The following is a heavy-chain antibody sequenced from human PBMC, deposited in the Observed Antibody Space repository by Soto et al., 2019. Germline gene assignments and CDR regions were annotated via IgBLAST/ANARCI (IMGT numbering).Heavy chain of an antibody. CDR2: INPNSVGT. J-gene: IGHJ3*02. Sequence: GASVKVSCKASGYTFTGYYMHWVRQAPGQGLEWMGWINPNSVGTNYAQKFQGWVTMTRDTSISTAYMELSRLRSDDTAVYYCASGNYAWAFDIWGQGTMVTVSS. CDR1: GYTFTGYY. V-gene: IGHV1-2*04. CDR3: ASGNYAWAFDI. D-gene: IGHD1-7*01.